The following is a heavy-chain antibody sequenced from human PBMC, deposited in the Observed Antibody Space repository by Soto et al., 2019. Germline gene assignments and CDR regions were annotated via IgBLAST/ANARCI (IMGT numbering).Heavy chain of an antibody. Sequence: SETLSLTCTVSGGSISSGDYYWSWIRQPPGKGLEFIGYIYYSGSSHYNPSVKTLVTISLDTSRNQFSLKLSSVTAADTAVYYSASAIAVSIGGMDVWGPGTTVNVSS. V-gene: IGHV4-30-4*01. CDR1: GGSISSGDYY. CDR3: ASAIAVSIGGMDV. J-gene: IGHJ6*02. D-gene: IGHD3-22*01. CDR2: IYYSGSS.